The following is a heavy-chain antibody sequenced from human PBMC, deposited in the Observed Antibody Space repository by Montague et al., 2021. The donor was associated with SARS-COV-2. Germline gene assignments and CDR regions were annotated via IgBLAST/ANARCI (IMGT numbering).Heavy chain of an antibody. D-gene: IGHD3-9*01. CDR1: GDSISSGGYF. Sequence: SETLSLTCTVSGDSISSGGYFWGWIRQPPGKGLEWIASIHIGGSSYFNPSLKSRVTISIDSSKNQFSLNVTSVTAADTAVYCCARGRDWYLGYWGQGTLATVSS. V-gene: IGHV4-39*07. CDR3: ARGRDWYLGY. J-gene: IGHJ4*02. CDR2: IHIGGSS.